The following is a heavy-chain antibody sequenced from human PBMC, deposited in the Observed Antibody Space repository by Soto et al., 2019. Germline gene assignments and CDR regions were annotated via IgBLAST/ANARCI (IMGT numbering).Heavy chain of an antibody. V-gene: IGHV1-3*01. D-gene: IGHD2-15*01. J-gene: IGHJ6*02. CDR2: INAGNGNT. CDR1: GYTFTSYA. CDR3: ARSVVAATPGGYYYYYGMDV. Sequence: QVQLVQSGAEVKKPGASVKVSCKASGYTFTSYAMHWVRQAPGQRLEWMGWINAGNGNTTYSQKFQGRVTITRDTSASTAYMELSSLRSEDTAVYYCARSVVAATPGGYYYYYGMDVWGQGTTVTVSS.